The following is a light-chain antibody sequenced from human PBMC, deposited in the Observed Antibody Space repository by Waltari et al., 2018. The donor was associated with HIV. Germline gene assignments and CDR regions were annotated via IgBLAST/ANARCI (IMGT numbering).Light chain of an antibody. Sequence: DIVMTQSPDSLAVSLGARATINCKSSQSVLYSSNNKNYLAWYQQRPGHPPKLLIYWASTRESGVPDRFSGSGSGTDFTLTISSLQAEDVAVYYCQQYYSTPLTFGGGTKVEIK. V-gene: IGKV4-1*01. J-gene: IGKJ4*01. CDR1: QSVLYSSNNKNY. CDR2: WAS. CDR3: QQYYSTPLT.